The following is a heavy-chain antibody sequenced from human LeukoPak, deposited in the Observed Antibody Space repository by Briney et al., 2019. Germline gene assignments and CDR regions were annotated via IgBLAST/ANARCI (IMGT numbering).Heavy chain of an antibody. CDR2: IYSGGST. V-gene: IGHV3-66*01. CDR1: GFTVSSNY. Sequence: PGGSLRLSCAASGFTVSSNYMSWVRQAPGKGLEWVSVIYSGGSTYYADSVKGRFTISRDNSKNTLYLQMNSLRAEDTAVYYCAKDRDSSGYYYWGQGTLVTVSS. J-gene: IGHJ4*02. D-gene: IGHD3-22*01. CDR3: AKDRDSSGYYY.